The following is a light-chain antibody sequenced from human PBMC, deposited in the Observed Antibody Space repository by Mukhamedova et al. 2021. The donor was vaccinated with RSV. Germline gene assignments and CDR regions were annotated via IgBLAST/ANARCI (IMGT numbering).Light chain of an antibody. V-gene: IGKV1-5*03. CDR3: QQYNAYPNS. Sequence: WYQRRVHAKAPNLLIYEASSLDTGVPSRFSGSGSGTEFTLTISSLQPDDFATYYCQQYNAYPNSFGQGTKLEIK. J-gene: IGKJ2*03. CDR2: EAS.